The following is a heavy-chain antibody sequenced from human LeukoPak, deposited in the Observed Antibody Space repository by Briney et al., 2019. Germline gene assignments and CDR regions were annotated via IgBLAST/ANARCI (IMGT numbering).Heavy chain of an antibody. CDR3: AKDIFTMVRGVVDY. J-gene: IGHJ4*02. CDR2: ISHRSGYI. D-gene: IGHD3-10*01. CDR1: GITFSSYS. Sequence: GGSLRLSCAASGITFSSYSMNWVRQAPGKGLEWVSSISHRSGYIYYADSVKGRFTISRDNAKNSLYLQMNSLRAEDTALYYCAKDIFTMVRGVVDYWGQGTLVTVSS. V-gene: IGHV3-21*04.